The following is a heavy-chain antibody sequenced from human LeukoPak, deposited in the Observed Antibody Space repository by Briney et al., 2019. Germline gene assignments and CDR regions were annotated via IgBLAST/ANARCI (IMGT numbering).Heavy chain of an antibody. V-gene: IGHV1-46*01. CDR1: GYTFTSYY. J-gene: IGHJ6*03. Sequence: ASVKVSCKASGYTFTSYYMHWVRQAPGQGLEWMGIINPSGGSTSYAQKFQGRVTMTRDTSTSTAYMELRSLRSDDTAVYYCARSDGDYDILTGLYYYYYMDVWGKVTTVTISS. CDR3: ARSDGDYDILTGLYYYYYMDV. D-gene: IGHD3-9*01. CDR2: INPSGGST.